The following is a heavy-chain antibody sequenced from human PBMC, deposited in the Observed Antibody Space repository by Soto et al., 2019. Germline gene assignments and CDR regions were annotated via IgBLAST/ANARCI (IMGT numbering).Heavy chain of an antibody. CDR2: ISGSGGST. V-gene: IGHV3-23*01. CDR3: ANSLRYFDWLPLDY. D-gene: IGHD3-9*01. Sequence: GGSLRLSCAASGFTFSSYAMSWVRQAPGKGLEWVSAISGSGGSTYYADSVKGRFTISRDNSKNTLYLQMNSLRAEDTAVYYCANSLRYFDWLPLDYWGQGTLVTVSS. CDR1: GFTFSSYA. J-gene: IGHJ4*02.